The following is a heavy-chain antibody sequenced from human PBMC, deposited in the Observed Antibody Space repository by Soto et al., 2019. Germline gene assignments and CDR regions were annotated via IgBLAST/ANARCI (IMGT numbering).Heavy chain of an antibody. D-gene: IGHD2-2*01. CDR1: VFTFISYG. CDR2: ISYDGSNK. J-gene: IGHJ6*02. Sequence: PGGSLRLSCASSVFTFISYGMHWVRQAPGKGLEWVAVISYDGSNKYYADSVKGRFTISRDNSKNTLYLQMNSLRAEDTAVYYCAKELPAALTYYYYGMDVWGQGTTVTVSS. V-gene: IGHV3-30*18. CDR3: AKELPAALTYYYYGMDV.